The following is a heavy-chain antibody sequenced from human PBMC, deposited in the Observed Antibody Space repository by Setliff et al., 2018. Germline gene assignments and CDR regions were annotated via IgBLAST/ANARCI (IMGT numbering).Heavy chain of an antibody. CDR1: GGSVGNSYYY. J-gene: IGHJ6*03. CDR2: IYTSWST. Sequence: SETLSLTCTVSGGSVGNSYYYWNWIRQPAGKGLEWIGHIYTSWSTISNPSLKSRVTISLDTSKNQFSLKLTSVTAADTAVYYCAIAPGREDYYYMDVWGKGTKVTVSS. CDR3: AIAPGREDYYYMDV. V-gene: IGHV4-61*09. D-gene: IGHD1-1*01.